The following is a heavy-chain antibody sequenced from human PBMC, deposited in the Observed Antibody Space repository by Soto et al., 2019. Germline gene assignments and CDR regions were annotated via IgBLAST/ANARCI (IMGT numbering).Heavy chain of an antibody. J-gene: IGHJ4*02. D-gene: IGHD2-15*01. Sequence: EVQLLESGGGLVQPGGSLRLSCAASGFTFSSNAMSWVRQAPGKGLEWVSAISGSGGSTYYADSVKGRFTISRDNSKNTLYLQMNSLRAEDTAVYYCAKGSHKYCSGGSCSKRFDYWGQGTLVTVSS. CDR1: GFTFSSNA. CDR3: AKGSHKYCSGGSCSKRFDY. CDR2: ISGSGGST. V-gene: IGHV3-23*01.